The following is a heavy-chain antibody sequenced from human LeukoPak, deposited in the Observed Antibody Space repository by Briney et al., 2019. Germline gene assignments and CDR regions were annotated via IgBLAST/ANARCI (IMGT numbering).Heavy chain of an antibody. J-gene: IGHJ4*02. CDR2: IIPIFGTA. CDR3: ASAPPTYYDILTGAEYYFGY. V-gene: IGHV1-69*06. CDR1: GGTFSSYA. Sequence: SVKASCKASGGTFSSYAISWVRQAPGQGLEWMGGIIPIFGTANYAQKFQGRVTITADKSTSTAYMELSSLRSEDTAVYYCASAPPTYYDILTGAEYYFGYWGQGTLVTVS. D-gene: IGHD3-9*01.